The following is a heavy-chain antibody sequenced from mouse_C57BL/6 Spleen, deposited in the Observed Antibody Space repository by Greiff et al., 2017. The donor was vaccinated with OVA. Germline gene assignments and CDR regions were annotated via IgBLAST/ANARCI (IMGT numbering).Heavy chain of an antibody. Sequence: VQLQQSGAELVRPGASVKLSCKASGYTFTDYYINWVKQRPGQGLEWIARIYPGSGNTYYNEKFKGKATLTAEKSSSTAYMQLSSLTSEDSAVYFCARGDVDYWGQGTSVTVSS. V-gene: IGHV1-76*01. CDR2: IYPGSGNT. J-gene: IGHJ4*01. CDR1: GYTFTDYY. D-gene: IGHD3-3*01. CDR3: ARGDVDY.